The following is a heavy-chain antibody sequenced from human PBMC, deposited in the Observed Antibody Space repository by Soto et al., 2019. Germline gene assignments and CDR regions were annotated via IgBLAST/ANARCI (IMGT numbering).Heavy chain of an antibody. CDR2: ISSSGSTI. Sequence: QVQLVESGGGLVKPGGSLRLSCAASGFTFSDYYMSWIRQAPGKGLEWVSYISSSGSTIYYADSVKGRFTISRDNAKNSLYLQMNSLRAEDTAVYYCARVEAAANSIVLVPAVIFDYWGQGTLVTVSS. D-gene: IGHD2-2*01. V-gene: IGHV3-11*01. J-gene: IGHJ4*02. CDR3: ARVEAAANSIVLVPAVIFDY. CDR1: GFTFSDYY.